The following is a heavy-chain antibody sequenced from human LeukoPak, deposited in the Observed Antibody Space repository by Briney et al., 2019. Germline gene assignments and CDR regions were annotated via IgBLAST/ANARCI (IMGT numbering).Heavy chain of an antibody. V-gene: IGHV1-2*02. Sequence: ASVRVSCRASGYTFTGYYMHGVRQAPGQGLEWMGWINPNSGGTNYAQKFQGRVTMTRDTSISTAYMELSRLRSDDTAVYYCAYRVWQTDAFDIWGQGTMVTVSS. CDR3: AYRVWQTDAFDI. J-gene: IGHJ3*02. CDR1: GYTFTGYY. D-gene: IGHD2-21*01. CDR2: INPNSGGT.